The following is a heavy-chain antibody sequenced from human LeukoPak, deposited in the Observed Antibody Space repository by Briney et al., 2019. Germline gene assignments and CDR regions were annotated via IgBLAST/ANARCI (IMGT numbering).Heavy chain of an antibody. D-gene: IGHD1-14*01. Sequence: GGSLRLSCAASGFTFSSYSMNWVRQAPGKGLEWVSSTSSSSSYIYYADSVKGRFTISRDNAKNSLYLQMNSLRAEDTAVYYCAREAGVYYMDVWGKGTTVTVSS. CDR3: AREAGVYYMDV. CDR2: TSSSSSYI. V-gene: IGHV3-21*01. CDR1: GFTFSSYS. J-gene: IGHJ6*03.